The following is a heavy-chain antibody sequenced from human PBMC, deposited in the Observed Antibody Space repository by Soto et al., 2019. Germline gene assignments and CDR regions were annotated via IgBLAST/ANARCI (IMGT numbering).Heavy chain of an antibody. CDR2: ISAYNGNT. J-gene: IGHJ5*02. Sequence: ASVKVSCKASGYTFTSYGISWVRQAPGQGLEWMGLISAYNGNTNYAQKLQGRVTMTTDTSTSTAYMELRSLRSDDTAVYYCARTIAVAGKSGWFDPGGQGTLVTVSS. V-gene: IGHV1-18*01. CDR3: ARTIAVAGKSGWFDP. CDR1: GYTFTSYG. D-gene: IGHD6-19*01.